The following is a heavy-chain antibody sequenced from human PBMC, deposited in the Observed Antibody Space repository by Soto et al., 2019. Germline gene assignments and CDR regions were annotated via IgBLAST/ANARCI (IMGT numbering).Heavy chain of an antibody. CDR1: GFTFTSSA. J-gene: IGHJ6*02. D-gene: IGHD5-18*01. Sequence: VKVSCKASGFTFTSSAVQWVRQARGQRLEWIGWIVVGSGNTNYAQKFQERVTITRDMSTSTAYMELSSLRSEDTAVYYCAAVGKGNTAMPMDVWGQGTTVTVSS. V-gene: IGHV1-58*01. CDR2: IVVGSGNT. CDR3: AAVGKGNTAMPMDV.